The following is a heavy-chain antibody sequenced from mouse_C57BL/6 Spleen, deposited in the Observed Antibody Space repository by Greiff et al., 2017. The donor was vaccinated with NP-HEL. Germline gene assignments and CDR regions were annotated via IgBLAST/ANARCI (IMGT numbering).Heavy chain of an antibody. Sequence: VQLQQSGAELARPGASVKMSCKASGYTFTSYTMHWVKQRPGQGLEWIGYINPSSGYTKYNQKFKDKATLTADKSSSTAYMQLSSLTSEDSAVYYCARRRGDDGYFAMDYWGQGTSVTVSA. V-gene: IGHV1-4*01. CDR3: ARRRGDDGYFAMDY. J-gene: IGHJ4*01. CDR1: GYTFTSYT. D-gene: IGHD2-3*01. CDR2: INPSSGYT.